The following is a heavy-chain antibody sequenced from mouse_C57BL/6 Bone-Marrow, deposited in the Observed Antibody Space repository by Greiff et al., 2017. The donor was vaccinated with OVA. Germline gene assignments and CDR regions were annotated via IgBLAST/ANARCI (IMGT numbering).Heavy chain of an antibody. Sequence: EVKLVESGGGLVKPGGSLKLSCAASGFTFSSYTMSWVRQTPEKRLEWVATISGGGGNTYYPDSVKGRFTISRDNAKNTLYLQMSSLRSEDTALYYCARYDYDGAYWGQGTLVTVSA. CDR2: ISGGGGNT. V-gene: IGHV5-9*01. D-gene: IGHD2-4*01. CDR1: GFTFSSYT. CDR3: ARYDYDGAY. J-gene: IGHJ3*01.